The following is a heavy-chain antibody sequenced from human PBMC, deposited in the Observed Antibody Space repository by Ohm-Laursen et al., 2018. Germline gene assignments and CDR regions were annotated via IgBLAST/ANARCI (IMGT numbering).Heavy chain of an antibody. CDR3: AKDRASYTGVDY. CDR2: LSGSSGNT. J-gene: IGHJ4*02. Sequence: SLRLSCAASGFTFSSYSMNWVRQALGKGLEFVSALSGSSGNTYSADSVKGRFTISRDNSKNTLYLQMNSLRVEDTAVYYCAKDRASYTGVDYWGQGTLVTVSS. CDR1: GFTFSSYS. D-gene: IGHD2-2*02. V-gene: IGHV3-23*01.